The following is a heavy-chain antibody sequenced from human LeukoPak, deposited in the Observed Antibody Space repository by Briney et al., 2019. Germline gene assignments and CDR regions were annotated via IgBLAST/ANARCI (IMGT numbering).Heavy chain of an antibody. CDR1: GYTFTGYY. Sequence: ASVKVSCKASGYTFTGYYMHWVRQPPGQGLEWMGWINPNSGGTNYAQKFQGRVTMTRDTSISTAYMELSRLRSDDTAVYYCARDSALITMIVENAFDIWGQGTMVTVSS. J-gene: IGHJ3*02. CDR2: INPNSGGT. D-gene: IGHD3-22*01. CDR3: ARDSALITMIVENAFDI. V-gene: IGHV1-2*02.